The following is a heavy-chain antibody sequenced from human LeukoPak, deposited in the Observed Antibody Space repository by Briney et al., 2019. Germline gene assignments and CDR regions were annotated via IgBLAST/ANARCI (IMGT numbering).Heavy chain of an antibody. Sequence: PGGSLRLSCAASGFTFSSYSMNWVRQAPGKGLEWVSSISSSSSYIYYADSVKGRFTISRDNAKNSLYLQMNSLRAEDTAVYYCARDHDSSGWYLGAFDIWGQGTMVTVSS. V-gene: IGHV3-21*01. J-gene: IGHJ3*02. CDR2: ISSSSSYI. CDR1: GFTFSSYS. CDR3: ARDHDSSGWYLGAFDI. D-gene: IGHD6-19*01.